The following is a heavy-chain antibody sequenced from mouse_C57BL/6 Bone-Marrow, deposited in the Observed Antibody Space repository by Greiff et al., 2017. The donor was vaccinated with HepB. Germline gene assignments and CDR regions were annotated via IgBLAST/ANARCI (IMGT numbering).Heavy chain of an antibody. J-gene: IGHJ4*01. Sequence: EVQLQESGGDLVKPGGSLKLSCAASGFTFSSYGMSWVRQTPDKRVEWVATISSGGSYTYYPDSVKGRFTISRDNAKNTLYLQMSSLKSEDTAMYYCARHGTVVAMDYWGQGTSVTVSS. CDR3: ARHGTVVAMDY. D-gene: IGHD1-1*01. CDR2: ISSGGSYT. CDR1: GFTFSSYG. V-gene: IGHV5-6*01.